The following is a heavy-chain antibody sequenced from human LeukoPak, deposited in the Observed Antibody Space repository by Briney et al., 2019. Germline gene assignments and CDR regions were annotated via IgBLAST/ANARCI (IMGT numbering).Heavy chain of an antibody. CDR2: IYTSGST. CDR3: ATDAPEGLAAAAFAAFDI. D-gene: IGHD6-13*01. J-gene: IGHJ3*02. Sequence: TSETLSLTCTVSGDSISSFHWSWIRQPAGKGLEWIGRIYTSGSTNYNPSLKSRVTRSVDTSTNQSYHKLSSVTAAETAVYYSATDAPEGLAAAAFAAFDIWGQGTMVTVSS. CDR1: GDSISSFH. V-gene: IGHV4-4*07.